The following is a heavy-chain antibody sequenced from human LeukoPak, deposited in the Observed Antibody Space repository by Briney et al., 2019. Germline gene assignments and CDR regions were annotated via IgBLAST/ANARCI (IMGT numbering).Heavy chain of an antibody. CDR1: GDSIKNGAYT. J-gene: IGHJ3*02. D-gene: IGHD5/OR15-5a*01. V-gene: IGHV4-30-2*01. Sequence: PSETLSLTCAVSGDSIKNGAYTWSWIRQPPGKGLEWIGDFYHSGSTNYNPSLKSRVTLSVDMSKNQFSLNLSSVTAADTAVYWCARQRTVSTTRGFDIWGQGTMVTVSS. CDR3: ARQRTVSTTRGFDI. CDR2: FYHSGST.